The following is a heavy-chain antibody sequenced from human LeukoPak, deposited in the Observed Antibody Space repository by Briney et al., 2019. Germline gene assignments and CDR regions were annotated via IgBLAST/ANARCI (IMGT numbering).Heavy chain of an antibody. V-gene: IGHV3-15*01. CDR1: GFTFSNAW. J-gene: IGHJ4*02. D-gene: IGHD3-16*02. Sequence: GGSLRLSCAASGFTFSNAWMSWVRQAPGKGLEWVGRIKSKTDGGTTDYAAPVKGRFTISRDDSKNTLYLQMNGLKTEDTAVYYCTTEAYDYVWGSYRDIDYWGQGTLVTVSS. CDR2: IKSKTDGGTT. CDR3: TTEAYDYVWGSYRDIDY.